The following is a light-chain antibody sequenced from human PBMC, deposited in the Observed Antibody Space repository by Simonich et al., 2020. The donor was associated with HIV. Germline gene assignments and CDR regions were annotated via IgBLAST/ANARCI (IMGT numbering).Light chain of an antibody. CDR2: DAS. CDR1: QSVSSY. J-gene: IGKJ1*01. CDR3: QQSYSTPPT. V-gene: IGKV3-11*01. Sequence: EIVLTQSPATLSLSPGERATLSCRASQSVSSYLAWYQQKPGQSPRLLIYDASNRATGIPARFSGSGSGTDFTLTISSLEPEDCAVYYCQQSYSTPPTFGQGTKVEIK.